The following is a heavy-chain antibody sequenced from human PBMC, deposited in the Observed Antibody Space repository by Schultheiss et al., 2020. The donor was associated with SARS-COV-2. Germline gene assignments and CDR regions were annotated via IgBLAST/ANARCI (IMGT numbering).Heavy chain of an antibody. Sequence: ASVKVSCKASGYTFTSYDINWVRQATGQGLEWMGWMNPNSGNTGYAQKFQGRVTMTRNTSISTAYMELSSLISEDTAVYYCARDAATVVIYYYYGMDVWGQGTTVTVSS. CDR1: GYTFTSYD. CDR2: MNPNSGNT. J-gene: IGHJ6*02. V-gene: IGHV1-8*01. D-gene: IGHD4-23*01. CDR3: ARDAATVVIYYYYGMDV.